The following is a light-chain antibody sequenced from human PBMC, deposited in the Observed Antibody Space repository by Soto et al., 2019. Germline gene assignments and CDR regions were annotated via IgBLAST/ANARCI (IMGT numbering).Light chain of an antibody. CDR2: HVS. V-gene: IGLV2-14*01. CDR3: SSYTSTSTYV. CDR1: SSDVGGYNY. Sequence: QSVLTQPASVTGSPGQSIAISCTGTSSDVGGYNYVSWYQQYPGKAPKLVIYHVSNRPSGVSNRFSGSKSGNSASLTISGLQAEDEADYYCSSYTSTSTYVFGTGTKVTVL. J-gene: IGLJ1*01.